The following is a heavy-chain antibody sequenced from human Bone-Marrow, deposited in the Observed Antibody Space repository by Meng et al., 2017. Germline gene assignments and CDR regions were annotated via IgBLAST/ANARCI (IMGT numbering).Heavy chain of an antibody. D-gene: IGHD3-10*01. Sequence: SETLSLTCTVSGGPISSYYWSWIRQPPGKGLEWIGYIYYSGSTNYNPSLKSRVTISVDTSKNQFSLKLSSVAAADTAVYYCPTGSYYKGADAFDIWGQGTRVTVSS. CDR2: IYYSGST. CDR1: GGPISSYY. V-gene: IGHV4-59*12. J-gene: IGHJ3*02. CDR3: PTGSYYKGADAFDI.